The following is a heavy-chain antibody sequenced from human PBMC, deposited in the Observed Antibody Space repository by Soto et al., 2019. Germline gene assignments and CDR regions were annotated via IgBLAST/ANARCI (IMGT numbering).Heavy chain of an antibody. CDR2: ISSSSSYI. CDR1: GFTFSSYS. CDR3: ARAEGRSWYSLDY. D-gene: IGHD6-13*01. J-gene: IGHJ4*02. Sequence: PGGSLRLSCAASGFTFSSYSMNWVRQAPGKGLEWVSSISSSSSYIYYADSVKGRFTISRDNAKNSLYLQMNSLRAEDTAVYYCARAEGRSWYSLDYWGQGTLVTVS. V-gene: IGHV3-21*01.